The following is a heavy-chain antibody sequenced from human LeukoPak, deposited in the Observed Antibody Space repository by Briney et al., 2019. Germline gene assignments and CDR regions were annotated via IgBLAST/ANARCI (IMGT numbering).Heavy chain of an antibody. D-gene: IGHD1-26*01. CDR2: INPNSGGT. V-gene: IGHV1-2*02. Sequence: GASVKVSCKASGYTFTGYYMHWVRQAPGQGLESMGWINPNSGGTNYAQKFQGRVTMTRDTSISTAYMELSRLRSDDTAVYYCARDPIVGATDNWFDPWGQGTLVTVSS. J-gene: IGHJ5*02. CDR1: GYTFTGYY. CDR3: ARDPIVGATDNWFDP.